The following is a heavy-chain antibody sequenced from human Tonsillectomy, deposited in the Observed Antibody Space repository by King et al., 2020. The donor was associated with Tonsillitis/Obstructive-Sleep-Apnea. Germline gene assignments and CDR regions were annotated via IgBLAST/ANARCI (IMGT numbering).Heavy chain of an antibody. J-gene: IGHJ4*02. CDR3: AAEDHYDVWSGYTFDY. D-gene: IGHD3-3*01. Sequence: QLVQSGPEVKKPGTSVKVSCKASGFTFSSSAVQWVRQARGQRLEWIGWIVVVSGNTNYAQKFQERVTITRDMSTSTAYMELSSLRSEDTAVYYCAAEDHYDVWSGYTFDYWGQGTLVTVSS. CDR2: IVVVSGNT. V-gene: IGHV1-58*01. CDR1: GFTFSSSA.